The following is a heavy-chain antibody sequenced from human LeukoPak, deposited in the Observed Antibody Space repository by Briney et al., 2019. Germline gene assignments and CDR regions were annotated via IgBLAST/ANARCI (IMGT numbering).Heavy chain of an antibody. V-gene: IGHV4-38-2*02. CDR1: GYYIRSGFY. Sequence: KSSETLSLTCTVSGYYIRSGFYWGWIRQPPGKGLEWIGGIYNSGTTYYNPALKSRVTVSVDTSKNQFSLELTSVTVADTAVYLCARGGRFGGSVSHYGMDVWGQGTTVTVSS. CDR3: ARGGRFGGSVSHYGMDV. D-gene: IGHD3-16*01. CDR2: IYNSGTT. J-gene: IGHJ6*02.